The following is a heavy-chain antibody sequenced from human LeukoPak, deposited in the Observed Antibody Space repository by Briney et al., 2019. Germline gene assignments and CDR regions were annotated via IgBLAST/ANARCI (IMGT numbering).Heavy chain of an antibody. Sequence: TSETLSLTCTVSGGSVSSGSYYWSWIRQPPEKGLEWIGYIYYSGSTNYNPSLKSRVTISVDTSKNQFSLKLSSVTAADTAVYYCARDVGATTLYNWFDPWGQGTLVTVST. D-gene: IGHD1-26*01. CDR2: IYYSGST. J-gene: IGHJ5*02. V-gene: IGHV4-61*01. CDR1: GGSVSSGSYY. CDR3: ARDVGATTLYNWFDP.